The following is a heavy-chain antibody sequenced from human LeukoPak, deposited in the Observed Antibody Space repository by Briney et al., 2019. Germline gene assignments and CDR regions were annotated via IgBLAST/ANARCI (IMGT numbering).Heavy chain of an antibody. V-gene: IGHV4-59*01. CDR1: GGSISSYH. Sequence: SETLSLTCTVSGGSISSYHWSWIRQPPGKGLEWIGYIYNSGNTNYNPPLRSRATISEDTSKNQFSLKLTSVTTADTAVYYCARGLVAGIDYWGQGTLVTVSS. CDR2: IYNSGNT. CDR3: ARGLVAGIDY. D-gene: IGHD6-19*01. J-gene: IGHJ4*02.